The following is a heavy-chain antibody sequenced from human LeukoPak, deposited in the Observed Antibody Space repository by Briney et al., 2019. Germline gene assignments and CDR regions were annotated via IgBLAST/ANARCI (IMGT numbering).Heavy chain of an antibody. CDR2: ISSSGNTI. D-gene: IGHD7-27*01. CDR3: ASGGKQTNWGNY. CDR1: GFTFSSYS. V-gene: IGHV3-48*04. Sequence: GGSLRLSCAASGFTFSSYSMNWVRQAPGKGLEWVSYISSSGNTICYADSVKGRFTISRDNAKNSLYLQMNSLRAEDTAVYYCASGGKQTNWGNYWGQGTLVTVSS. J-gene: IGHJ4*02.